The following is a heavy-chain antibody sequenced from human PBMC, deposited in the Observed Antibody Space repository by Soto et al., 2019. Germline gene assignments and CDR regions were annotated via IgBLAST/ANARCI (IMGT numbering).Heavy chain of an antibody. CDR1: GFTFSSYA. Sequence: EVQLLESGGGLVQPGGSLRLSCAASGFTFSSYAMSWVRQAPGKGLEWVSGISWNSGSIGYADSVKGRFTISRDNAKNSLYLQMNSLRAEDTALYYCAKDTRQQLVLDAFDIWGQGTMVTVSS. D-gene: IGHD6-13*01. CDR2: ISWNSGSI. CDR3: AKDTRQQLVLDAFDI. J-gene: IGHJ3*02. V-gene: IGHV3-9*01.